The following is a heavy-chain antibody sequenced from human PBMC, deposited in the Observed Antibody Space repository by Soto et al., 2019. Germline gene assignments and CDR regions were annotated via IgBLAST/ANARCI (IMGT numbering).Heavy chain of an antibody. Sequence: QMQLQESGPGLVKPSQTLSLTCTVSGGSISSGGYYWSWIRQHPGKGLEWIGYIYPSGNTYYNPSLKSRATISGDTSKNHFSLNVMSVTAADTAVYYCTVRRDGYNLSWFDPWGQGTLVTVSS. D-gene: IGHD5-12*01. J-gene: IGHJ5*02. CDR1: GGSISSGGYY. CDR2: IYPSGNT. V-gene: IGHV4-31*03. CDR3: TVRRDGYNLSWFDP.